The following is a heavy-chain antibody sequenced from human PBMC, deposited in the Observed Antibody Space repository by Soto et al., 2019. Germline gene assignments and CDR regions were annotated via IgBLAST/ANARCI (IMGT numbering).Heavy chain of an antibody. J-gene: IGHJ3*02. V-gene: IGHV4-30-4*01. CDR1: GGSISSGDYY. CDR3: ARVSVVVVDATLSYAFDI. D-gene: IGHD2-15*01. Sequence: QVQLQESGPGLVKPSQTLSLTCTVSGGSISSGDYYWSWIRQPPGKGLEWIGYIYYSGSTYYNPSIKSRVTISVDTSKNQFSLKMSYVTAADTAVYYCARVSVVVVDATLSYAFDIWGQGTMVTVSS. CDR2: IYYSGST.